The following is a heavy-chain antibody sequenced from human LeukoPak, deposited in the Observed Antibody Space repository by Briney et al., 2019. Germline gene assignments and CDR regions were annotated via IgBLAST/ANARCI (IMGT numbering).Heavy chain of an antibody. Sequence: GGSLRLSCAASGFTFSSYSMNWVRQAPGKGLEWVSSISSSSSYIYYADSVKGRFTISRDNAKNSLYLQMNSLRAEDTAVYYCARDPGSMVRGVIIIPPLMDVWGKGTTVTVSS. CDR1: GFTFSSYS. V-gene: IGHV3-21*01. CDR3: ARDPGSMVRGVIIIPPLMDV. CDR2: ISSSSSYI. J-gene: IGHJ6*03. D-gene: IGHD3-10*01.